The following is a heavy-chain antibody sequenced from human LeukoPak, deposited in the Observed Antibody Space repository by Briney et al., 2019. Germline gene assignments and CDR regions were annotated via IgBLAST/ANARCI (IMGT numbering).Heavy chain of an antibody. CDR1: GFTFSRYS. CDR3: ARDRGYSTFDI. Sequence: GGSLRLSCAASGFTFSRYSMNWVRQAPGKGLEWVSSITSSSSSTYRYYADSVKGRFTISRDNAKNSLYLQMNSLTAEDTAVYYCARDRGYSTFDIWGQGTMVTVSS. J-gene: IGHJ3*02. D-gene: IGHD5-18*01. CDR2: ITSSSSSTYR. V-gene: IGHV3-21*04.